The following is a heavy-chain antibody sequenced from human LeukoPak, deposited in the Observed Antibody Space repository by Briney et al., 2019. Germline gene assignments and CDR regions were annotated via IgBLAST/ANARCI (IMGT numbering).Heavy chain of an antibody. CDR1: GFTFSSYG. D-gene: IGHD2-8*02. J-gene: IGHJ4*02. CDR3: TRDTEALDY. V-gene: IGHV3-30*03. CDR2: ISYDGSNK. Sequence: GGSLRLSFAASGFTFSSYGMHWVRQAPGKGLEWVAVISYDGSNKYYADSVKGRFTISRDNSKNTLYLQMNSLRDEDTAVYYCTRDTEALDYWGQGTPVTVSS.